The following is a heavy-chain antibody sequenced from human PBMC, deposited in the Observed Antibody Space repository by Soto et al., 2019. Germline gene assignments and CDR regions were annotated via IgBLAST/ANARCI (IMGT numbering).Heavy chain of an antibody. Sequence: QVQLVQSGAEVKKPGASVKVSCKASGYTFTSYYMHWVRQAPGQGLEWMGIINPSGGSTSYAQKFKGRVTMTRDTSTSTVYMELSSLRSEDTAVYYCARDNRFLEWLSTPIYYMDVWGKGTTVTVSS. D-gene: IGHD3-3*01. CDR1: GYTFTSYY. CDR2: INPSGGST. CDR3: ARDNRFLEWLSTPIYYMDV. J-gene: IGHJ6*03. V-gene: IGHV1-46*03.